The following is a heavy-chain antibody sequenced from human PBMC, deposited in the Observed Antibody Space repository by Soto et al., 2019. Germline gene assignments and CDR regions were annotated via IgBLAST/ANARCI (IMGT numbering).Heavy chain of an antibody. CDR2: IKQDGSEK. Sequence: VGSLRLSCAASGFTFSSYWMSWVRQAPGKGLEWVANIKQDGSEKYYVDSVKGRFTISRDNAKNSLYLQMNSLRAEDTAVYYCARDPAHNYDILTGYFGYWGRGTLVTVSS. V-gene: IGHV3-7*03. CDR3: ARDPAHNYDILTGYFGY. CDR1: GFTFSSYW. J-gene: IGHJ4*02. D-gene: IGHD3-9*01.